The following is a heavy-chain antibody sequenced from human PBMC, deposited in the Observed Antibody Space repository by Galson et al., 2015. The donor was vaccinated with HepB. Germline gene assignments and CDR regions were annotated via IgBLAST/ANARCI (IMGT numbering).Heavy chain of an antibody. D-gene: IGHD6-19*01. CDR3: AKCLSSGWYAFLDY. CDR2: ISYDGNNK. V-gene: IGHV3-30*18. J-gene: IGHJ4*02. CDR1: GFTFSSYG. Sequence: SLRLSCAASGFTFSSYGMHWVRQAPGKGLEWVAVISYDGNNKYYTDSVKGRFTISRDNSKNTLFLQMNGLRAEDTAVYYCAKCLSSGWYAFLDYWGQGTLVTVSS.